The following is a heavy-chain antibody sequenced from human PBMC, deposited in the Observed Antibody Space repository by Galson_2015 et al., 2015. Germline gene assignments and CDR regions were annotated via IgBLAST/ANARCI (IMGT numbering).Heavy chain of an antibody. V-gene: IGHV5-10-1*01. J-gene: IGHJ5*02. Sequence: QSGAEVKKPGESLRISCKGSGYSFTSYWISWVRQVPGKGLEWMGRIDPSDSDINYSPSFQGHVTFSADKSISTAYLQWRSLKASDTAMYYCATLNGGVVTNIRGAYNLFDPWGQGTLVIVSS. D-gene: IGHD4-23*01. CDR2: IDPSDSDI. CDR1: GYSFTSYW. CDR3: ATLNGGVVTNIRGAYNLFDP.